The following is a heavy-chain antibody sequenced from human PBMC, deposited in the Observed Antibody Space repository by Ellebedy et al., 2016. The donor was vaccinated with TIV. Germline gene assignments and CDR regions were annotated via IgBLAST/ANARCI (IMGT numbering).Heavy chain of an antibody. V-gene: IGHV3-7*01. Sequence: PGGSLRLSCAASGFSFRSYWMSWVRQAPGKGLEWVANIYKDGGVHYYVDFVKGRFTISRDNAENSLFLQMNSLRAEDTAVYYCARRGSYGDYAVQINSWFDTWGRGTLVAVSS. CDR1: GFSFRSYW. CDR3: ARRGSYGDYAVQINSWFDT. CDR2: IYKDGGVH. D-gene: IGHD4-17*01. J-gene: IGHJ5*02.